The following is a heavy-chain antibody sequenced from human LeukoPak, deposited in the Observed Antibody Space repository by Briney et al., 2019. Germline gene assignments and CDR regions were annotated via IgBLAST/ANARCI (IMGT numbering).Heavy chain of an antibody. V-gene: IGHV3-23*01. CDR1: GFTFSTYT. CDR2: ISGSGGNT. D-gene: IGHD3-3*02. Sequence: GGSLRLSCAASGFTFSTYTMSSVRQAPGKGLEWVSAISGSGGNTYYADSVKGRFTISRDNSKNTLYLQMDSLRADDTAVYYCAKAAFSRTSYFDYWGQGTLVTASS. J-gene: IGHJ4*02. CDR3: AKAAFSRTSYFDY.